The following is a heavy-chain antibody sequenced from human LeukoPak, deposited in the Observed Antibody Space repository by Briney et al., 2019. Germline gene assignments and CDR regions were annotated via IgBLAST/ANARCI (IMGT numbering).Heavy chain of an antibody. J-gene: IGHJ1*01. CDR1: GFTFNNAW. CDR2: ISSSSTI. V-gene: IGHV3-69-1*01. Sequence: GGSLRLSCAASGFTFNNAWMSWVRQAPGKGLEWISYISSSSTIYYADSVKGRFTISRDNAKNSLYLQMNSLRDEDTAMYYCARDLGHWGQGTLVTVSS. CDR3: ARDLGH.